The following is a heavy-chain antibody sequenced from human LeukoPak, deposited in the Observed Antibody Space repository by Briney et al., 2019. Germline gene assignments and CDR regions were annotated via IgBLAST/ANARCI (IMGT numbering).Heavy chain of an antibody. D-gene: IGHD5-12*01. V-gene: IGHV3-48*01. CDR3: ARGIRRIVATTGLYYFDY. Sequence: GGSLRLSCAASGFTFSSYSMNWVRQAPGKGLEWVSYISSSSSTIYHADSVKGRFTISRDNAKNSLYLQMNSLRAEDTAVYYCARGIRRIVATTGLYYFDYWGQGTLVTVSS. J-gene: IGHJ4*02. CDR1: GFTFSSYS. CDR2: ISSSSSTI.